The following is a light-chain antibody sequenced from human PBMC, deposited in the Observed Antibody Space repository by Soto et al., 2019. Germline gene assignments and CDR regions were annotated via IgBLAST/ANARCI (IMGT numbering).Light chain of an antibody. CDR3: LQHKSYPRT. J-gene: IGKJ1*01. V-gene: IGKV1-33*01. CDR2: HAS. Sequence: DIQLTQSPASLSASVGDRVTISCQASQDISNSINWFQHRPGKAPRLLIFHASTLDTGVPSRFSGSGSGTEFTLTISSLQPEDFATYYCLQHKSYPRTFGQGTKVDIK. CDR1: QDISNS.